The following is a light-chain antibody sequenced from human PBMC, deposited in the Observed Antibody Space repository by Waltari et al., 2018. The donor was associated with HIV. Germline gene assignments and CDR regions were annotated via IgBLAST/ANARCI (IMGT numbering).Light chain of an antibody. CDR2: AAS. Sequence: AIQLTQSPSSLSVSITDRVTITCRASQGIKSALAWYQQKPGQPPKLLMYAASRLQSGVPSRFTGSGSGTDCTLTISSLQPEDFATYYCQQFNSYPWTFGQGTKVEVK. J-gene: IGKJ1*01. V-gene: IGKV1-13*02. CDR1: QGIKSA. CDR3: QQFNSYPWT.